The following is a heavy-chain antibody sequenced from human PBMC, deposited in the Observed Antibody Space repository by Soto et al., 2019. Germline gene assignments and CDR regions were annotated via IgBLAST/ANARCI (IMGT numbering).Heavy chain of an antibody. CDR2: IYYRGST. J-gene: IGHJ6*02. CDR1: GGSISSHY. D-gene: IGHD1-26*01. Sequence: SETLSLTCTVSGGSISSHYWSWVRQAPGKGLEWIGHIYYRGSTNYNPSLRSRSTISVDASKNQFSLKLNSVTTADAAVYYCARDGREASGMDVWGQGTKVTVSS. CDR3: ARDGREASGMDV. V-gene: IGHV4-59*11.